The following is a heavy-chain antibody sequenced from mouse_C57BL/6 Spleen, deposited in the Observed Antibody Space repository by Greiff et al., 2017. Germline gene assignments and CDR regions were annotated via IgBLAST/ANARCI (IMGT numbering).Heavy chain of an antibody. Sequence: QVQLQQSGAELVKPGASVKISCKASGYAFSSYWMNWVKQRPGKGLEWIRQIYPGDGDTNYNGKFKGKATLTADKSSSTAYMQLSSLTSEDSAVYFCARSDGSSYYAMDYWGQGTSVTVSS. D-gene: IGHD1-1*01. CDR2: IYPGDGDT. V-gene: IGHV1-80*01. J-gene: IGHJ4*01. CDR3: ARSDGSSYYAMDY. CDR1: GYAFSSYW.